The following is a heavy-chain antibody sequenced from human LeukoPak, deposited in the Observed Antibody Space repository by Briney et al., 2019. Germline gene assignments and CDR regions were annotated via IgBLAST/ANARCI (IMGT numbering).Heavy chain of an antibody. V-gene: IGHV3-23*01. J-gene: IGHJ4*02. CDR3: AKGVVVAPDVTPFDY. Sequence: GGSLRLSCAVSGFTFNNYAMSWVRQAPGKGLEGVSGISGRGASKYYADSVKGRFTISRDNSKNTLYLQMNSLRAEDTAVYYCAKGVVVAPDVTPFDYWGQGTLVTVSS. CDR2: ISGRGASK. CDR1: GFTFNNYA. D-gene: IGHD2-2*01.